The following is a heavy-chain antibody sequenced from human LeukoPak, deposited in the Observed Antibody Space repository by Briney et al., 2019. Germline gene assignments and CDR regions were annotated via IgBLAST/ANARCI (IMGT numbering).Heavy chain of an antibody. CDR1: GYTFTSYD. J-gene: IGHJ4*02. D-gene: IGHD3-22*01. V-gene: IGHV1-8*01. CDR2: MNPNSGNS. CDR3: ARRADDFDCSCYQH. Sequence: ASVKVSCKASGYTFTSYDINWVRQATGQGLEWMGWMNPNSGNSGYAQKFQGRVTMTRDTSITTAYMELSSLRSDDTAVYYCARRADDFDCSCYQHWGRGTLVTVSS.